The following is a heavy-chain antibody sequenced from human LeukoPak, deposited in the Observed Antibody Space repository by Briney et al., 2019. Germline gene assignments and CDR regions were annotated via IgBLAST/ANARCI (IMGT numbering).Heavy chain of an antibody. Sequence: PSETLSLTCTVSSGSFSSSSYFCGWLRQPPGMGLEWIAKINYSGTTAYHPSLKSRVTTSVDTSNNQFSLKLSSVTAADTAVYYCARLRGGVQIWGDWGQGALVTVSS. D-gene: IGHD3-16*01. J-gene: IGHJ4*01. CDR1: SGSFSSSSYF. CDR3: ARLRGGVQIWGD. V-gene: IGHV4-39*01. CDR2: INYSGTT.